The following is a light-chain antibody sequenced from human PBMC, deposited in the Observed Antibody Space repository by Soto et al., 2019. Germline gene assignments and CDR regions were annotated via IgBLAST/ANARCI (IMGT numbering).Light chain of an antibody. Sequence: QSALTQPASVSGSPGQSITISCTGTSSDVGGYNYVSWYQQLPGKAPKLMIYDVSNRPSGVSNRFSGSKSGDTASLTISGLQAEDEADYYCSSYTSSTTLVFGTGTNXTV. V-gene: IGLV2-14*01. CDR3: SSYTSSTTLV. CDR1: SSDVGGYNY. CDR2: DVS. J-gene: IGLJ1*01.